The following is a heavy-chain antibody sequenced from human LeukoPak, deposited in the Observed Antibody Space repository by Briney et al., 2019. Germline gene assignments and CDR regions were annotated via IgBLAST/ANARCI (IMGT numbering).Heavy chain of an antibody. V-gene: IGHV3-48*02. CDR3: SRDRDWGFDY. CDR2: ISTSSGTI. CDR1: GFSFSDYS. Sequence: GGSLRLSCAASGFSFSDYSMNWVRLAPGKGLEWVSYISTSSGTISYADSVKGRFTISRDDVKSSLYLQMNSLRDEDTAVYYCSRDRDWGFDYWGQGTLVKVPS. J-gene: IGHJ4*02. D-gene: IGHD7-27*01.